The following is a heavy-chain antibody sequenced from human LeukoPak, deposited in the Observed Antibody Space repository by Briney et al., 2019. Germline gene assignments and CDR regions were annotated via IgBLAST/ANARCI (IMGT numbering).Heavy chain of an antibody. D-gene: IGHD6-13*01. CDR3: AKGGAPSSRYAPWWFDP. J-gene: IGHJ5*02. Sequence: GGSLRLSCAASGFTVSNNYMTWVRQAAGKGLEWVSIIYGDGVTHYADSVKGRFIISRDNSKNTLDLQMHSLRVEDTAVYYCAKGGAPSSRYAPWWFDPWGQGTLVTVSS. CDR2: IYGDGVT. V-gene: IGHV3-66*01. CDR1: GFTVSNNY.